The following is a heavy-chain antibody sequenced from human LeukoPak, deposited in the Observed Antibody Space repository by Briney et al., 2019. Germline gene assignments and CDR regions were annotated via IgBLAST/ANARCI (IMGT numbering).Heavy chain of an antibody. V-gene: IGHV1-69*13. CDR3: ARDYSSGYYLADAFDI. CDR1: GGTFSSYA. CDR2: IIPIFGTA. D-gene: IGHD3-22*01. J-gene: IGHJ3*02. Sequence: SVKISCKASGGTFSSYAISWVRQAPGQGLEWMGGIIPIFGTANYAQKFQGRVTITADESTSTAYMELSSLRSEDTAVYCCARDYSSGYYLADAFDIWGQGTMVTVSS.